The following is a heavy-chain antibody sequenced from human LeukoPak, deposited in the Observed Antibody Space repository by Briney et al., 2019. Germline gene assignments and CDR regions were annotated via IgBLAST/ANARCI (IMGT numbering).Heavy chain of an antibody. Sequence: SVKVSCKASGGTFSSYGISWVRQAPGQGLEWMGGIIPIFGTANYARKFQGRVTITADESTSTAYMELSSLRSEDTAVYYCARLDEYSSSSRYYGMDVWGQGTTVTVSS. CDR3: ARLDEYSSSSRYYGMDV. CDR1: GGTFSSYG. D-gene: IGHD6-6*01. V-gene: IGHV1-69*13. CDR2: IIPIFGTA. J-gene: IGHJ6*02.